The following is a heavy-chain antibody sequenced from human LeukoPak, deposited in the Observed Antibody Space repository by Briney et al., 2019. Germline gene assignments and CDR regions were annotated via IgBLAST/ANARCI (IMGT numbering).Heavy chain of an antibody. Sequence: GGSLRLSCAASGFTFSSYEMNWVRQAPGKGLEWASYISSSGSTIYYADSVKGRFTISRDNAKNSLYLQMNSLRAEDTAVYYCARVSGLYFDYWGQGTLVTVSS. CDR3: ARVSGLYFDY. D-gene: IGHD1-14*01. CDR2: ISSSGSTI. J-gene: IGHJ4*02. V-gene: IGHV3-48*03. CDR1: GFTFSSYE.